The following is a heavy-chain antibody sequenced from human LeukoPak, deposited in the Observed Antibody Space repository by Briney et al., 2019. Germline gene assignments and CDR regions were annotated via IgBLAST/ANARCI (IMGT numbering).Heavy chain of an antibody. D-gene: IGHD2-2*02. CDR3: AKDRRRYCSSTSCYSRGYFDY. J-gene: IGHJ4*02. CDR1: GFTFSSYG. CDR2: MSYDGSKK. Sequence: PGGTLRLSCAASGFTFSSYGKHWVRHAPPKGLGWVGVMSYDGSKKYYADSVKGRFTISRDNSKNTLYLQMNSLRAEDTAVYYCAKDRRRYCSSTSCYSRGYFDYWGQGTLVTVSS. V-gene: IGHV3-30*18.